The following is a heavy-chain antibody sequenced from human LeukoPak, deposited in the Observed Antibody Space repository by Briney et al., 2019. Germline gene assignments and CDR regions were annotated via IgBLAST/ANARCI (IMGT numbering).Heavy chain of an antibody. J-gene: IGHJ4*02. Sequence: SETLSLTCAVYGGSFSGYSWSWIRQPPGKGLEWIGYIYHSGSTYYNPSLKSRVTISVDRSKNQFSLKLSSVTAADTAVYYCAREGYYYDSSGYYYYFDYWGQGTLVTVSS. CDR2: IYHSGST. CDR1: GGSFSGYS. CDR3: AREGYYYDSSGYYYYFDY. V-gene: IGHV4-30-2*01. D-gene: IGHD3-22*01.